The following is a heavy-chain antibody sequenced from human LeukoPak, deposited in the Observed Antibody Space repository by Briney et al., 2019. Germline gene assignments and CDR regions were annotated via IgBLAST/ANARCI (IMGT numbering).Heavy chain of an antibody. CDR3: ARGPYEVAAAGPLDYYFDY. V-gene: IGHV6-1*01. CDR1: GDSVSSNSAA. J-gene: IGHJ4*02. Sequence: SQTLSLTCAISGDSVSSNSAAWNWIRQSPSRGLEWLGRTYYRSKWYNDYAVSVKSRITINPDTSKNQFSLQLNSVTPEDTAVYYCARGPYEVAAAGPLDYYFDYWGQGTLVTVSS. CDR2: TYYRSKWYN. D-gene: IGHD6-13*01.